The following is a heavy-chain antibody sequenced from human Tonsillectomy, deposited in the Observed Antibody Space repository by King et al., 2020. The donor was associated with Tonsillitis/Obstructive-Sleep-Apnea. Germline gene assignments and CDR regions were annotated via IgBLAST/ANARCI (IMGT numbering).Heavy chain of an antibody. CDR3: THPYYDGNWGWFDP. D-gene: IGHD4-23*01. CDR2: IYWDDDK. CDR1: GLSLSTSGVG. V-gene: IGHV2-5*02. J-gene: IGHJ5*02. Sequence: TLKESGPTLVKPPQTLTLTCTFSGLSLSTSGVGVVWIRQPPGKALEWLALIYWDDDKRYSPSLKSRLTIPKDTSKNEVVLTMTNIDPVDTATYYCTHPYYDGNWGWFDPWGQGTLVTVSS.